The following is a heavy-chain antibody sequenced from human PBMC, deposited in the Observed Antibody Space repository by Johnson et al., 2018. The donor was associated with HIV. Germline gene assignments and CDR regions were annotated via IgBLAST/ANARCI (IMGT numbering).Heavy chain of an antibody. CDR3: AKDFGSSWGSAFDI. CDR1: GFTFSSFG. D-gene: IGHD6-13*01. Sequence: QVLLLESGGGVVQPGGSLRLSCTASGFTFSSFGMHWVRQAPGKGLEWVAFIRYDTSNKYYADSVKGRFTISSDNSRNTLDLQRNSLRAEDAAVYYCAKDFGSSWGSAFDIWGQGTMVTVSS. J-gene: IGHJ3*02. CDR2: IRYDTSNK. V-gene: IGHV3-30*02.